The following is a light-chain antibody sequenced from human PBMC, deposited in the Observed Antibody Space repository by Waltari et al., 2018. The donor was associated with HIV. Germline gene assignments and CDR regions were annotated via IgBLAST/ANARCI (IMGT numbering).Light chain of an antibody. J-gene: IGLJ3*02. V-gene: IGLV1-44*01. CDR3: ASWDDTFNGPV. CDR1: NSNIGTYS. CDR2: TSN. Sequence: QSVLTQSPSASATPGQTVTISCAGGNSNIGTYSVNWYPHLPGTAPKTLLYTSNQRPSGVPARFSGSVSGTSASLTITGLQPADEAYYYCASWDDTFNGPVFGGGTKLTVL.